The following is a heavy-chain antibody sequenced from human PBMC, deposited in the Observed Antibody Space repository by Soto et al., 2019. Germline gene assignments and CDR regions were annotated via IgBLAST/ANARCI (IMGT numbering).Heavy chain of an antibody. CDR3: ARRIYGVNDH. D-gene: IGHD2-15*01. CDR2: IHYSGST. J-gene: IGHJ4*02. Sequence: SETLSLTCTVSGGSISGFYWSWLPQPPGKGLEWIGYIHYSGSTTYNPSLRSRITISVDTSGNLFSLNLASVTAADTAVYYCARRIYGVNDHWGQGTLVTVSS. CDR1: GGSISGFY. V-gene: IGHV4-59*01.